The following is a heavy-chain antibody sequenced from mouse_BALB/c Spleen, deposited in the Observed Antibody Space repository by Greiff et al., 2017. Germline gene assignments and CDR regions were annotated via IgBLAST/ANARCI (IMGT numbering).Heavy chain of an antibody. Sequence: EVMLVESGAELVRSGASVKLSCTASGFNIKDYYMHWVKQRPEQGLEWIGWIDPENGDTEYAPKFQGKATMTADTSSNTAYLQLSSLTSEDTAVYYCNAGYGNWIAMDYWGQGTSVTVSS. D-gene: IGHD2-1*01. V-gene: IGHV14-4*02. CDR2: IDPENGDT. CDR3: NAGYGNWIAMDY. J-gene: IGHJ4*01. CDR1: GFNIKDYY.